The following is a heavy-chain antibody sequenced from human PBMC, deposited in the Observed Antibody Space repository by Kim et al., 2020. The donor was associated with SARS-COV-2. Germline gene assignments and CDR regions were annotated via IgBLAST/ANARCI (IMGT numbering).Heavy chain of an antibody. CDR1: GFTFSSYW. D-gene: IGHD6-13*01. Sequence: GGSLRLSCAASGFTFSSYWMSWVRQAPGKGLEWVANIKQDGSEKYYVDSVKGRFTISRDNAKNSLYLQMNSLRAEDTAVYYCARDGNYSSSWYYFDYWGQGTLVTVSS. CDR3: ARDGNYSSSWYYFDY. V-gene: IGHV3-7*01. J-gene: IGHJ4*02. CDR2: IKQDGSEK.